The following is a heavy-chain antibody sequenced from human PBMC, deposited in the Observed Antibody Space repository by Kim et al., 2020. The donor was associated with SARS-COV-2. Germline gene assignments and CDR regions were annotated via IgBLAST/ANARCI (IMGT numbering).Heavy chain of an antibody. CDR3: ARTLTGTPSENDFDF. J-gene: IGHJ4*02. D-gene: IGHD2-15*01. Sequence: ASVKVSCKTSGYNFGGFGLNWLRQAPGEPLQWMGWINMYDGTFMYAPGFKGRFVFSFDPAVTSAYLDINNLQADDTAVYYCARTLTGTPSENDFDFWGQGTLITVSS. CDR2: INMYDGTF. V-gene: IGHV7-4-1*02. CDR1: GYNFGGFG.